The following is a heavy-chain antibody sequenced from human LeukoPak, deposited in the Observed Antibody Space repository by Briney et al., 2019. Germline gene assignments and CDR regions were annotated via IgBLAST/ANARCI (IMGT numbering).Heavy chain of an antibody. CDR3: ARGSDGSRSPYEGTWAY. J-gene: IGHJ4*02. D-gene: IGHD3-10*01. CDR1: GFTVSSNY. V-gene: IGHV3-53*01. Sequence: GGSLRLSCAASGFTVSSNYMSWVRQAPGKGLEWVSVIYSGGSTYYADSVKGRFTISRDNSKNTLYLQMNSLRAEDTAVYYCARGSDGSRSPYEGTWAYWGQGTLVTVSS. CDR2: IYSGGST.